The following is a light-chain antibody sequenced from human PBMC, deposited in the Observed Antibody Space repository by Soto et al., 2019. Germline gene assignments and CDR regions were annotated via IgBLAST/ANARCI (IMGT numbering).Light chain of an antibody. J-gene: IGKJ2*01. V-gene: IGKV1-5*03. CDR3: QQYDRFPYP. CDR1: QSISNW. Sequence: DIQMTQSPSTLSASVGDTVTITCRASQSISNWLAWYQQKPGQAPKLLIHKASTLESGVPSRFSGSGSGTAFTLTISSLQPDDFATFYCQQYDRFPYPFGQGTKLEIK. CDR2: KAS.